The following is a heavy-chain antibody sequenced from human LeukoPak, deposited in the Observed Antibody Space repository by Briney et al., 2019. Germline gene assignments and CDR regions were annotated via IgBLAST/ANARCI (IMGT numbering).Heavy chain of an antibody. D-gene: IGHD3-22*01. V-gene: IGHV3-21*01. Sequence: PGGSLRLSCAASGFTFSSYSMNWVRQAPGKGLEWVSSISSSSSYIYYADSVKGRFTISRDNAKNSLYLQMNSLRAEDTAVYYCARDREQDYYDSSGDAFAIWGQRTMVTVSS. CDR1: GFTFSSYS. J-gene: IGHJ3*02. CDR3: ARDREQDYYDSSGDAFAI. CDR2: ISSSSSYI.